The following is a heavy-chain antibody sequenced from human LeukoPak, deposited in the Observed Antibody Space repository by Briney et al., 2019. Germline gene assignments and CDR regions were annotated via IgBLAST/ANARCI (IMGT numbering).Heavy chain of an antibody. CDR3: ARGPDTSGYYPFDC. CDR1: GYTFTTYY. Sequence: ASVKVSRKASGYTFTTYYMHWVRQAPGQGLEWMGWINPNSGYTKYTQQFQGRVSMSRDTSISTAYMELSSLRSDDAAVYYCARGPDTSGYYPFDCWGQGTLVTVSS. J-gene: IGHJ4*02. D-gene: IGHD3-22*01. V-gene: IGHV1-2*02. CDR2: INPNSGYT.